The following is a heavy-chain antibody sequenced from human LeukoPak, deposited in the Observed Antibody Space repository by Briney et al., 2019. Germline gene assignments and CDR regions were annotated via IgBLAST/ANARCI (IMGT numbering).Heavy chain of an antibody. D-gene: IGHD3-9*01. CDR2: ISAYNGNT. Sequence: GASVKVSCKASGYTFTSYGISWVRQAPGQGLEWMGWISAYNGNTNYAQKLQGRVTMTTDTSTSTAYMELRSLRSDDTAVYYCARDTGSWGRYFDWLLYPTYYYYYYGMDVWGQGTTVTVSS. CDR3: ARDTGSWGRYFDWLLYPTYYYYYYGMDV. V-gene: IGHV1-18*01. CDR1: GYTFTSYG. J-gene: IGHJ6*02.